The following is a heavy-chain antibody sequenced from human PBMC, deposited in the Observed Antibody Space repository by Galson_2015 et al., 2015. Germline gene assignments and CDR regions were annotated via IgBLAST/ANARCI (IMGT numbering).Heavy chain of an antibody. J-gene: IGHJ3*02. V-gene: IGHV3-23*01. CDR1: GFTFSSYA. D-gene: IGHD5-12*01. Sequence: LRLSCAASGFTFSSYAMSWVRQAPGKGLEWVSTISGSGGSSYFADSVKGRFTVSRDNSKNTLSLQMNSLRDEDTAVYYCAKDYSGYDIWGKGTMVTV. CDR3: AKDYSGYDI. CDR2: ISGSGGSS.